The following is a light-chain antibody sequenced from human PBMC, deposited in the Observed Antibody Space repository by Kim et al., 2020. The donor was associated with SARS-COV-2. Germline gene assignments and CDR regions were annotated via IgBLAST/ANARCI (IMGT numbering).Light chain of an antibody. V-gene: IGLV6-57*03. CDR3: QSYDSNHHWV. Sequence: KQVPNSRTRSSSSIGSSYLQWYQQRPGSAPTTVIYEDNHRPSGVPARFSGSIDSSANSASLTISGLKAEDEADYCCQSYDSNHHWVFGGGTKLTVL. J-gene: IGLJ3*02. CDR2: EDN. CDR1: SSSIGSSY.